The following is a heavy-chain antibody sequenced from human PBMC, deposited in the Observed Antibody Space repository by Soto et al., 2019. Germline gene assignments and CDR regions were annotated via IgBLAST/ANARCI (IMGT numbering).Heavy chain of an antibody. V-gene: IGHV3-23*01. Sequence: EVQLLESGGGLVQPGGSLRLSCVASGHTFHSYAMSWVRQAPGKGLEWVSGISGSGGSTYYADSVRGRFTISRDDSKNTLYLQMNSLRAEDTAVYYCAKGRGGSGSLTPRVDFWGQGTLVTVSS. J-gene: IGHJ4*02. CDR3: AKGRGGSGSLTPRVDF. D-gene: IGHD3-10*01. CDR1: GHTFHSYA. CDR2: ISGSGGST.